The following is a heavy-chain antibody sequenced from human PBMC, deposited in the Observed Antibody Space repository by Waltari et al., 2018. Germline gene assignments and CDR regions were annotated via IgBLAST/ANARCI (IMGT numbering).Heavy chain of an antibody. J-gene: IGHJ4*02. CDR2: ISSSGSTI. CDR1: GSRRRCFS. V-gene: IGHV3-48*02. CDR3: ARVVARD. Sequence: VQPVVSGGGLVQPGGSLRLTCDAPGSRRRCFSMNWVRQAPGRGLEWVSYISSSGSTIYYADSVKGRFTISRDSAKNSLYLQMNSLRDEDTAVYYCARVVARDWGQGTLVTVSS.